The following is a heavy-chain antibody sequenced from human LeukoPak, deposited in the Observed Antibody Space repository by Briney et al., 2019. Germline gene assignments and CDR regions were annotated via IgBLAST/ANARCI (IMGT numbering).Heavy chain of an antibody. CDR2: MNPNSSNT. J-gene: IGHJ3*02. V-gene: IGHV1-8*01. CDR1: GYTFTSYD. CDR3: ASVHDAFEI. Sequence: GASVKVSCKASGYTFTSYDINRVRQATGQGLEWMGWMNPNSSNTGYAHKFQGRITMTRNSSISTAYMELSRLRSNDAAVYYCASVHDAFEICGQGTMVTVSS.